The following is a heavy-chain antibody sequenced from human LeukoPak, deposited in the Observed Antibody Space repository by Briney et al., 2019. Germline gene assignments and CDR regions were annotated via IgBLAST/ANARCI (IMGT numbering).Heavy chain of an antibody. CDR3: ARADTYKTPGGLYNWFDP. Sequence: GGSLRLSCAASGFIFSNYAMNWVRQAPGKGLEWVAVTSYDGSNRYYADSVKGRFTISRDNSRDTLYLQMNSLRTEDTAVYYCARADTYKTPGGLYNWFDPWGQGTLVTVSS. CDR1: GFIFSNYA. V-gene: IGHV3-30*04. D-gene: IGHD1-1*01. CDR2: TSYDGSNR. J-gene: IGHJ5*02.